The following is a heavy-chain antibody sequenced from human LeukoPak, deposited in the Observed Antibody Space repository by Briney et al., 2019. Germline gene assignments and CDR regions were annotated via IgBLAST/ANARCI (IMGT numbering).Heavy chain of an antibody. CDR3: ARGDYYDSSGYILDV. D-gene: IGHD3-22*01. J-gene: IGHJ4*02. CDR2: IYTSGST. Sequence: SETLSLTCTVSGASISRFHGTWIRQPAGKGLEWIGRIYTSGSTNCNPSLKSRVTISVGKSENQFSLKLTSVTAADTAVYYCARGDYYDSSGYILDVWGQGTLVTVSS. V-gene: IGHV4-4*07. CDR1: GASISRFH.